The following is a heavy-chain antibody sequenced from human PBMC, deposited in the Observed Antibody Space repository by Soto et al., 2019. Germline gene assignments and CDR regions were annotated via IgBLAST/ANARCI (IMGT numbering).Heavy chain of an antibody. Sequence: SETLSLTCAVYGGSFSGYYWSWIRQPPGKGLEWIGEINHSGSTNYNPSLKSRVTISVDTSKNQFSLKLSSVTAADTAVYYCARGKDTAKSHYYYGMDVWGQGTTVTVSS. V-gene: IGHV4-34*01. CDR1: GGSFSGYY. CDR3: ARGKDTAKSHYYYGMDV. D-gene: IGHD5-18*01. J-gene: IGHJ6*02. CDR2: INHSGST.